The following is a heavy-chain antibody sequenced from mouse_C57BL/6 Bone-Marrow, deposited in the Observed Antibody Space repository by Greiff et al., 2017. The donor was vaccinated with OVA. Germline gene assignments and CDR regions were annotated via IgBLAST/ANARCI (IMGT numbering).Heavy chain of an antibody. V-gene: IGHV5-4*01. Sequence: EVQVVESGGGLVKPGGSLKLSCAASGFTFSSYAMSWVRQTPEKRLEWVATISDGGSYTYYPDNVKGRFTISRDNAKNNLYLQMSHLKSEDTAMYYCAGYDVGYAMDYWGQGTSVTVSS. D-gene: IGHD2-2*01. CDR2: ISDGGSYT. J-gene: IGHJ4*01. CDR1: GFTFSSYA. CDR3: AGYDVGYAMDY.